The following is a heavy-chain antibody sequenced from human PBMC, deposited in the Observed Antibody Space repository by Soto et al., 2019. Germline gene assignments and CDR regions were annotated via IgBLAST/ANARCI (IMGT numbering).Heavy chain of an antibody. CDR2: IYYSGST. Sequence: SVTMSVPCSVSWGSISSSSYYCGWIRQPPGKGLEWIGSIYYSGSTYYNPSLKSRVTISVDTSKNQFSLKLSSVTAADTAVYYCARTRRFSSGVYDYWGQGTLVTVSS. V-gene: IGHV4-39*01. CDR3: ARTRRFSSGVYDY. D-gene: IGHD3-22*01. J-gene: IGHJ4*02. CDR1: WGSISSSSYY.